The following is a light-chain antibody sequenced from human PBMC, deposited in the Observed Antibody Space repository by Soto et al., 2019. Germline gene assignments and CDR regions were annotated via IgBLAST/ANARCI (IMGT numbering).Light chain of an antibody. CDR1: QTVSTSY. Sequence: EVVLTQSPGTLSLSPGERATLSRRASQTVSTSYLAWYQQKPGQAPRLLIYGASSRATGIPDRFSGRGSGTDFILTISRLEPEDFAVYYCQQYGSSPGTFGQGTRVEIK. CDR3: QQYGSSPGT. J-gene: IGKJ1*01. CDR2: GAS. V-gene: IGKV3-20*01.